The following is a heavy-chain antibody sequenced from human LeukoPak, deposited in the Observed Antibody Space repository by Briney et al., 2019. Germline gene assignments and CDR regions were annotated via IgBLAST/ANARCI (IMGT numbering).Heavy chain of an antibody. CDR3: AGREKYYYMDV. CDR2: IYYSGST. V-gene: IGHV4-59*01. J-gene: IGHJ6*03. Sequence: SETLSLTCTVSGGSISSFYWNWIRQPPGKGLEWIGYIYYSGSTNYNPSLKSRVTISVDTSKNQFSLKLSSVTAADTAVYYCAGREKYYYMDVWGTGTTVTVSS. CDR1: GGSISSFY. D-gene: IGHD5-24*01.